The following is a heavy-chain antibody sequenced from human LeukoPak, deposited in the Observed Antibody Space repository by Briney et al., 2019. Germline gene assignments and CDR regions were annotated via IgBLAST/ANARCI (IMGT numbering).Heavy chain of an antibody. CDR1: GGSISSYY. J-gene: IGHJ4*02. CDR3: ARDDGSGQDY. D-gene: IGHD3-10*01. Sequence: SETLSLTCTVSGGSISSYYWSWIRQPPGKGLEWIGYIYYSGSTYYNPSLKSRVTISVDTSKNQFSLKLSSVTAADTAVYYCARDDGSGQDYWGQGTLVTVSS. CDR2: IYYSGST. V-gene: IGHV4-30-4*01.